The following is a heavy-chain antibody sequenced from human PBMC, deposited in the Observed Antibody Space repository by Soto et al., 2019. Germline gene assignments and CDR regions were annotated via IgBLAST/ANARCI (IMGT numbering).Heavy chain of an antibody. CDR3: ARGYGSGSYGWTWFDP. Sequence: QVQLVQSGAEVKKPGASVKVSCKASGYTFTSYGISWVRQAPGQGLEWMGWISAYNGNTNYAQKLQGRVTRTTDTPTSTGDMELRSLRSDDTAVYYCARGYGSGSYGWTWFDPWGQGTLVTVSS. CDR1: GYTFTSYG. D-gene: IGHD3-10*01. V-gene: IGHV1-18*01. CDR2: ISAYNGNT. J-gene: IGHJ5*02.